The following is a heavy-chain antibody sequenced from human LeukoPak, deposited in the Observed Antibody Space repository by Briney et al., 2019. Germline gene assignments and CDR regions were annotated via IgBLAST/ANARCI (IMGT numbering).Heavy chain of an antibody. V-gene: IGHV1-2*02. CDR3: AREYSGSGTFDY. CDR2: IHADSSDT. Sequence: ASEKLSCEVSEYTFNGYYIHWVRQSPGNGLEAMGWIHADSSDTKCAQRLRGRVTMTRDTSINTAYMELSSLTSDDTAVYYCAREYSGSGTFDYWGQGTLVTVSS. J-gene: IGHJ4*02. CDR1: EYTFNGYY. D-gene: IGHD3-10*01.